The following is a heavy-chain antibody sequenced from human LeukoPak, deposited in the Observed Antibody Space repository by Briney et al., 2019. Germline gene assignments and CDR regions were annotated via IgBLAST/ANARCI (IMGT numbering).Heavy chain of an antibody. CDR1: GGSISSYY. Sequence: SSETLSLTCTVSGGSISSYYWSWIRQPPGKGLEWIGYIYYSGSTNYNPSLKSRVTISVDTSKNQFSLKLSSVTAADTAVYYCARDSRGSYLRGLNWFDPWGQGTLVTVSS. CDR2: IYYSGST. D-gene: IGHD1-26*01. J-gene: IGHJ5*02. V-gene: IGHV4-59*12. CDR3: ARDSRGSYLRGLNWFDP.